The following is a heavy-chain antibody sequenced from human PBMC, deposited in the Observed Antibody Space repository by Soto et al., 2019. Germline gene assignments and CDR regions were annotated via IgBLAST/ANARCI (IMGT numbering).Heavy chain of an antibody. D-gene: IGHD6-19*01. J-gene: IGHJ5*02. CDR3: ARGGGAVAGTFDP. V-gene: IGHV4-39*01. Sequence: QLQLQESGPGLVKPSETLSLTCTVSGGSISSSSYYWGWIRQPPGKGLEWIGSIYYSGSTYYNPSLKSRVTISVDTSKNQFSLKLSSVTAADTAVYYCARGGGAVAGTFDPWGQGTLVTVSS. CDR1: GGSISSSSYY. CDR2: IYYSGST.